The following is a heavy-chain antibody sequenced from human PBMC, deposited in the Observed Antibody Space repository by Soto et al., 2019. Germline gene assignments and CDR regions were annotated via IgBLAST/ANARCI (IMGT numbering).Heavy chain of an antibody. D-gene: IGHD2-2*01. J-gene: IGHJ6*02. V-gene: IGHV1-69*01. CDR1: GGTFSSYA. CDR2: IIPISDTT. Sequence: QVQLVQSGAEVKKPGSSVKVSCKASGGTFSSYAISWVRQAPGQGLEWMGGIIPISDTTNYAQKFQGRVTITADEYTRTAYMELSRLRSEDTAVYYCARSQGSSTSLAIYYYYYYGMDVWGQGTTVTVSS. CDR3: ARSQGSSTSLAIYYYYYYGMDV.